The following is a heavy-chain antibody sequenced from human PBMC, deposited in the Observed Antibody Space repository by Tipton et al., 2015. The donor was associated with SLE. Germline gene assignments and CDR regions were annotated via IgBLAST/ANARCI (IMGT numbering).Heavy chain of an antibody. CDR2: FHYGGYT. D-gene: IGHD3-16*02. J-gene: IGHJ5*01. V-gene: IGHV4-61*08. CDR3: ARGYLDYDGGTYRYATWFDS. CDR1: GDSITSGGYF. Sequence: TLSLTCTLSGDSITSGGYFWSWIRQDPGKGLAWIGYFHYGGYTDYNPALKSRVTISADTSKSQFSLTLKFVTAADTAVYFCARGYLDYDGGTYRYATWFDSWGQGTLVTVSS.